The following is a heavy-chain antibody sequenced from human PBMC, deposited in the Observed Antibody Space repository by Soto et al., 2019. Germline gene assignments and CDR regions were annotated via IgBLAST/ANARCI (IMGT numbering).Heavy chain of an antibody. CDR1: GYTFTSYG. J-gene: IGHJ6*02. CDR3: ARRSSGWYDYYYYGMDV. Sequence: ASLKVSCKASGYTFTSYGISWVRQAPGQGLEWMGWISAYNGNTNYAQKLQGRVTMTTDTSTSTAYMELRSLRSDDTAVYYCARRSSGWYDYYYYGMDVWGQGTTVTVSS. V-gene: IGHV1-18*01. D-gene: IGHD6-19*01. CDR2: ISAYNGNT.